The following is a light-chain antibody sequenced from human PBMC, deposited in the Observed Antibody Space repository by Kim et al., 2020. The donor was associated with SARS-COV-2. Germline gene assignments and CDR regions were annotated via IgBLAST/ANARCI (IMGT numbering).Light chain of an antibody. V-gene: IGKV1-5*01. CDR1: QSVNTW. Sequence: AVGDRVPLPCRASQSVNTWLAWYQQKPGKAPKLLIYGASTLESGVPPRFSGSGSGTEFTLTISSLQPDDFATYYCQQYNAYSSWTFGQGTKVDIK. CDR2: GAS. J-gene: IGKJ1*01. CDR3: QQYNAYSSWT.